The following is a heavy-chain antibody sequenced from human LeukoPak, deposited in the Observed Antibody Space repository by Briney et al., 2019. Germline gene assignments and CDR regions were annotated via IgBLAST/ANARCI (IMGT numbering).Heavy chain of an antibody. V-gene: IGHV4-39*01. CDR2: IYYSGST. D-gene: IGHD3-16*01. J-gene: IGHJ4*02. Sequence: DPSETLSLTCTVSGGSISSSSYYWGWIRQPPGKGLEWIGNIYYSGSTYYNPSLKSRVTISVDTSKNQFSLKLSSVTAADTAVYYCARLKPLLDYWGQGTLVTVSS. CDR3: ARLKPLLDY. CDR1: GGSISSSSYY.